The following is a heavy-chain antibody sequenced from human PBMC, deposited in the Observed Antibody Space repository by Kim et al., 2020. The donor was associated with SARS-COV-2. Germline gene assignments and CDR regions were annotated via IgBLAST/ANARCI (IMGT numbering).Heavy chain of an antibody. CDR1: GGTFSSYA. CDR3: AVVAARPDLVYYGMDV. CDR2: IIPIFGTA. V-gene: IGHV1-69*13. Sequence: SVKVSCKASGGTFSSYAISWVRQAPGQGLEWMGGIIPIFGTANYAQKFQGRVTITADESTSTAYMELSSLRSEDTAVYYCAVVAARPDLVYYGMDVWGQGTTVTVSS. J-gene: IGHJ6*02. D-gene: IGHD6-6*01.